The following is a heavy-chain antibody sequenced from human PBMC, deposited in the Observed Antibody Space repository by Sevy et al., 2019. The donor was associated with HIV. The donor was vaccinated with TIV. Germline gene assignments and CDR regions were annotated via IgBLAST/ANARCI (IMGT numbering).Heavy chain of an antibody. CDR2: IYHSGST. Sequence: SETLSLTCTVSGDSINSAYYWGWIRQPPGKGLEWIGSIYHSGSTYYNPSLKSRVTISVDTSKNQFSPKLSSVTAADTAVYYCARDQADYGDNIYYWFDPWGQGTLVTVSS. J-gene: IGHJ5*02. CDR1: GDSINSAYY. CDR3: ARDQADYGDNIYYWFDP. D-gene: IGHD4-17*01. V-gene: IGHV4-38-2*02.